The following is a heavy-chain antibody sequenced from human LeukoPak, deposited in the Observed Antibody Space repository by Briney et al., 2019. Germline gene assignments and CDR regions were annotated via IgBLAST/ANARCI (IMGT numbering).Heavy chain of an antibody. Sequence: SLRLSCAPSGFRVISPNMHWVSQAPGEGLGWVSTISKGGRYLYYEDSVKRRFTISRDNAQNSLYLQMNSLRAEDTAVYYCARDSTYGDFDYWGQGTLVTVSS. CDR1: GFRVISPN. V-gene: IGHV3-21*01. J-gene: IGHJ4*02. CDR2: ISKGGRYL. CDR3: ARDSTYGDFDY. D-gene: IGHD3-10*01.